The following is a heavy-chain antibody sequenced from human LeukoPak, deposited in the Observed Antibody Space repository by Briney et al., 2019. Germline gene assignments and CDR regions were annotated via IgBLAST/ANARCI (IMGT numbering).Heavy chain of an antibody. J-gene: IGHJ4*02. V-gene: IGHV3-23*01. CDR2: ISGSGGST. Sequence: GGSLRLSCAASGFTFSSYAMSWVRQAPGMGLEWVSAISGSGGSTYYADSVKGRFTISRDNSKNTLYLQMNSLRAEDTAVYYCARPSSGWYGGNYWGQGTLVTVSS. D-gene: IGHD6-19*01. CDR1: GFTFSSYA. CDR3: ARPSSGWYGGNY.